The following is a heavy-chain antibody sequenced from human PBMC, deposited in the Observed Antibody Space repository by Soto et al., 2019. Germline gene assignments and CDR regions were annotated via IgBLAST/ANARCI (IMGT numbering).Heavy chain of an antibody. D-gene: IGHD3-22*01. CDR1: GFTFRSYG. Sequence: PGGSLRLSCAASGFTFRSYGMSWVRQAPGKGLEWVSTISGSGGSTYYADSVKGRFTISRDNSKNTLYLQMNSLRAEDTAVYYCAGDPTYFYDSSGYYDYWGQGTLVTVSS. V-gene: IGHV3-23*01. CDR2: ISGSGGST. J-gene: IGHJ4*02. CDR3: AGDPTYFYDSSGYYDY.